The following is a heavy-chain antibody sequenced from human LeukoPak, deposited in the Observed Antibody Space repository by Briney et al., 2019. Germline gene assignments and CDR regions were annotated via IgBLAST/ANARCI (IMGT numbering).Heavy chain of an antibody. J-gene: IGHJ6*02. CDR3: ARDAYVRDGYGDHLRDLVDV. V-gene: IGHV3-30*04. CDR2: VSYDGIIK. D-gene: IGHD4-17*01. Sequence: GGSLRLSCATSGFTFSGCAMHWVRQAPGKGLEWVAVVSYDGIIKYYADSLKGRFTISRDNSENTMYLQMNSLRTEDTAVYYCARDAYVRDGYGDHLRDLVDVWGQGTTVTVSS. CDR1: GFTFSGCA.